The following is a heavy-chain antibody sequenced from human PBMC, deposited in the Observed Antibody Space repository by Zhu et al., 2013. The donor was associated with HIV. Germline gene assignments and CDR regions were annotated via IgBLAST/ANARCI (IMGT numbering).Heavy chain of an antibody. CDR3: ARGNWKGSGNDALES. CDR1: GSFFSSYA. V-gene: IGHV3-30*04. CDR2: LSFDGDEK. J-gene: IGHJ3*02. Sequence: QVQLVESGGGVVQPGRSLTLSCTVSGSFFSSYAFHWVRQAPGKGLEWVAFLSFDGDEKKYADSVKGRFIISRDDSRNMVFLQMNSPRGDDTAVYYCARGNWKGSGNDALESWGQGTMVTVSS. D-gene: IGHD1-1*01.